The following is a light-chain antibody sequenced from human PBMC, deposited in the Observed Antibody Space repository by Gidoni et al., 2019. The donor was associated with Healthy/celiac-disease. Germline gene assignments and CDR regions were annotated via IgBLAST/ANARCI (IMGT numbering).Light chain of an antibody. CDR1: QSVSSSY. Sequence: EIVLTQSPGTLSLSPGERATLSCRASQSVSSSYLAWYQHKPGQAPRLLIYGASSRATGIPDRFSGRGSGTDFTLTISRLEPEDFAVYYCQQYGSSPKAFGGGTKVEIK. J-gene: IGKJ4*01. CDR2: GAS. CDR3: QQYGSSPKA. V-gene: IGKV3-20*01.